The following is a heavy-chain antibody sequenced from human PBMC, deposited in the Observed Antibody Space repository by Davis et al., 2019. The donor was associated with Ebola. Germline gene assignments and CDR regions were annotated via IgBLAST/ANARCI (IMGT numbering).Heavy chain of an antibody. CDR2: ITAGDGNT. J-gene: IGHJ6*02. V-gene: IGHV1-3*01. CDR3: ARDASGSNYHYYGMDV. Sequence: AASVKVSCKTSGYTFSSHTVHWVRQAPGQRLEWMAWITAGDGNTKYLQNFQGRVTLTRDTSASTAYMELSSLRSEDTAVYYCARDASGSNYHYYGMDVWGQGTTVTVSS. CDR1: GYTFSSHT. D-gene: IGHD3-22*01.